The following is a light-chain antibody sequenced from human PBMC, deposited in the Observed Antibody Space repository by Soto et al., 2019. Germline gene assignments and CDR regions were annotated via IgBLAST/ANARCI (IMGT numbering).Light chain of an antibody. Sequence: DIQMTQSPSTLSASVGDRVTITCRASQSISSWLAWYQQKPGKAPKLLIYKASSLESGVPSRFSGSGSGTEFTLTISSRQPDDFATYYCQQYNSYWYTFGQGNKLEIK. CDR2: KAS. CDR3: QQYNSYWYT. J-gene: IGKJ2*01. V-gene: IGKV1-5*03. CDR1: QSISSW.